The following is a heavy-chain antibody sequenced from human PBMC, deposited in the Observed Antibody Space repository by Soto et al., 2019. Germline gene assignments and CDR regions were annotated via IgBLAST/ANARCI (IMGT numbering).Heavy chain of an antibody. Sequence: SETLSLTCTVSGGSISSGDYYWSCIRQPPGKGLEWIGYIYYSGSTYYNPSLKSRVTISVDTSKNQFSLKLSSVTAADTAVYYCARAVRGSYYDYWGQGTLVTVSS. CDR1: GGSISSGDYY. V-gene: IGHV4-30-4*01. J-gene: IGHJ4*02. CDR2: IYYSGST. D-gene: IGHD1-26*01. CDR3: ARAVRGSYYDY.